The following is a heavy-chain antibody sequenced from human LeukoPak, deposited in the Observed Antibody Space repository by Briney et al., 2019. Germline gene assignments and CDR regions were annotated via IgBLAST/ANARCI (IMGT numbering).Heavy chain of an antibody. CDR2: IHYTRTT. J-gene: IGHJ5*02. D-gene: IGHD3-10*01. CDR1: IGSRNSSHDF. Sequence: SDPQSLTCSVSIGSRNSSHDFWGWIRQPPRKRLQRIRTIHYTRTTDYNLSHKNRLTKAVDTAMSEFSLKLTSVTAADTAVYSCARHDYYGSLNWFDPWGQGTLITVSS. CDR3: ARHDYYGSLNWFDP. V-gene: IGHV4-39*01.